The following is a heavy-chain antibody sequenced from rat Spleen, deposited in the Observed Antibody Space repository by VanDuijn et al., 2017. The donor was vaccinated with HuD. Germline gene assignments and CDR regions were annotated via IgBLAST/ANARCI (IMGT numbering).Heavy chain of an antibody. CDR2: ISSGGST. J-gene: IGHJ2*01. V-gene: IGHV2-6*01. CDR1: GFSLTDYS. CDR3: ASLGGDY. D-gene: IGHD5-1*01. Sequence: QVQLMESGPGLVQPSETLSLTCTVSGFSLTDYSVHWVRKPPGKGLEWIAVISSGGSTYYNSALKSRLSISRDTSKSQVFLKMNSLQTEDTAMYFCASLGGDYWGQGVMVTVSS.